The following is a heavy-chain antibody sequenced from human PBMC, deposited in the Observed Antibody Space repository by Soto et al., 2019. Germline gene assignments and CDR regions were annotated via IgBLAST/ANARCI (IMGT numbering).Heavy chain of an antibody. CDR3: ARGPYGDYYRFDP. CDR1: GGSFSGYY. CDR2: INHSGST. D-gene: IGHD4-17*01. Sequence: SETLSLTCAVYGGSFSGYYWSWIRQPPGKGLEWIGEINHSGSTNYNPSLKSRVTISVDTSKNQFSLKLSSVTAADTAVYYCARGPYGDYYRFDPWGQGTLVTVSS. V-gene: IGHV4-34*01. J-gene: IGHJ5*02.